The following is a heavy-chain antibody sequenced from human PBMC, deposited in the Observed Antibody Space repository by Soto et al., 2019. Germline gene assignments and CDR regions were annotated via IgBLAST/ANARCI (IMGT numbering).Heavy chain of an antibody. Sequence: QVQLVESGGGVVQPGRSLRLSCAASGFTFSSYGMHWVRQAPGKGLEWVAVISYDGSNKYYADSVKGRFTISRDNSKNTLYRQMNSLRAEDTAVYYCAKGGEGFDYWGQGTLVTVSS. D-gene: IGHD3-10*01. V-gene: IGHV3-30*18. J-gene: IGHJ4*02. CDR1: GFTFSSYG. CDR3: AKGGEGFDY. CDR2: ISYDGSNK.